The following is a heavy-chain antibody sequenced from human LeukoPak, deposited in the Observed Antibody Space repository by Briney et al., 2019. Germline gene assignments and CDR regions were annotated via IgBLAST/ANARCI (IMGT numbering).Heavy chain of an antibody. CDR3: ARDRYGGDY. D-gene: IGHD4-23*01. Sequence: SETLSLTCTVSGYSISSGYYWGWIRQPPGKGLEWIGSIYHSGSTYYNPSLKSRVTISVDTSKNQFSLKLSSVTAADTAMYYCARDRYGGDYWGQETLVTVSS. V-gene: IGHV4-38-2*02. CDR2: IYHSGST. J-gene: IGHJ4*02. CDR1: GYSISSGYY.